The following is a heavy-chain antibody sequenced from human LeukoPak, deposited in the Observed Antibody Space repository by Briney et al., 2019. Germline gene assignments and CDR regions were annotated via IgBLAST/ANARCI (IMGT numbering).Heavy chain of an antibody. CDR2: ISSSSSYI. V-gene: IGHV3-21*01. J-gene: IGHJ4*02. CDR3: ARKLQAKLDY. Sequence: PGGSLRLSCAASGFTFSSYSMNRVRQAPGKGLEWVSSISSSSSYIYYADSVKGRFTISRDNAKNSLYLQMNSLRAEDTAVYYCARKLQAKLDYWGQGTLVTVSS. CDR1: GFTFSSYS. D-gene: IGHD5-24*01.